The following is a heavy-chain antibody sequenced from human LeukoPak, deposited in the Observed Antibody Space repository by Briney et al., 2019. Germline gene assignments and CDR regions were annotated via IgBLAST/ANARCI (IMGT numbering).Heavy chain of an antibody. J-gene: IGHJ4*02. CDR1: GFTFSSYA. D-gene: IGHD2-2*01. Sequence: PGGSLRLSSAASGFTFSSYAMHWVRQAPGKGLEWEAGISYDGSNKYYADSVKGRFTISRDNSKNTLYLQMNSLRAEDTAVYYCARALIVLVPAAPCNYWGQGTLVTVSS. CDR3: ARALIVLVPAAPCNY. CDR2: ISYDGSNK. V-gene: IGHV3-30-3*01.